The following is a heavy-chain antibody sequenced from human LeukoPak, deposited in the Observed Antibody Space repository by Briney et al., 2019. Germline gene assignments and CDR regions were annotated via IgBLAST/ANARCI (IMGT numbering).Heavy chain of an antibody. CDR3: ARRRVVVADFDY. J-gene: IGHJ4*02. CDR1: GGSFSGYY. CDR2: INHSGST. D-gene: IGHD2-15*01. Sequence: SETLSLTCAVYGGSFSGYYWSWIRQPPGKGLEWIGEINHSGSTNYNPSLKSRVTISVDTSKNQFSLKLSSVTAADTAVYYCARRRVVVADFDYWGQGTLVTVS. V-gene: IGHV4-34*01.